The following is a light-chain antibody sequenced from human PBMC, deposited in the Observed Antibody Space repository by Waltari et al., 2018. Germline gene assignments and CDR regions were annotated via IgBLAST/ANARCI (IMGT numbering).Light chain of an antibody. CDR3: CSYTRGSVI. V-gene: IGLV2-23*02. J-gene: IGLJ2*01. CDR2: GVN. CDR1: SSDVGSYNL. Sequence: QSALTQPASVSGSPGQSIAISCTGTSSDVGSYNLVSWYQQFPGKAPKLTFYGVNRRPSGLSNRFSGSKFGNTASLTISGLQAEDEGDYYCCSYTRGSVICGGGTKLTVL.